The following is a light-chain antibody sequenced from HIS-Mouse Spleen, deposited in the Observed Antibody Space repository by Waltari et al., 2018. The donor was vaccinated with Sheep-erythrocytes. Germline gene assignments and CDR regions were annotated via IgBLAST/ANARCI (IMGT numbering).Light chain of an antibody. CDR3: SSYAGSNNWV. J-gene: IGLJ3*02. CDR1: SSDVGGHTY. V-gene: IGLV2-8*01. Sequence: QSALTQPPSASGSPGQSVTIPCTGTSSDVGGHTYVSRYQQHPGKAPKLMLYEVSKRPSGVPDRFSGSKSGNTASLTVSGLQAEDEADYYCSSYAGSNNWVFGGGTKLTVL. CDR2: EVS.